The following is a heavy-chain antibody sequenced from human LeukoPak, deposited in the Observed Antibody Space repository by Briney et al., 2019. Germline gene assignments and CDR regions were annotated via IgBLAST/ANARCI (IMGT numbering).Heavy chain of an antibody. Sequence: PGGSLRLSCAASGFTVSSNYMSWVRQAPGKGLEWVSVIYSGGSTYFADSVKGRFTISRDNSKNTLYLQMNSLRAEDTAVYYCARDYRAVTTHYCGMDVWGQGTTVTVSS. D-gene: IGHD4-11*01. J-gene: IGHJ6*02. CDR2: IYSGGST. CDR3: ARDYRAVTTHYCGMDV. CDR1: GFTVSSNY. V-gene: IGHV3-66*01.